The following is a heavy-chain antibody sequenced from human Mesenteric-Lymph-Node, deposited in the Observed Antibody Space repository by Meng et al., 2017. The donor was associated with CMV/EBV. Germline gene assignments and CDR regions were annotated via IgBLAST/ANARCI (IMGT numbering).Heavy chain of an antibody. V-gene: IGHV3-74*01. CDR3: AKDQLELPFDY. CDR2: INSDGSST. CDR1: GFTFSSYW. D-gene: IGHD1-1*01. Sequence: GESLKISCAASGFTFSSYWMHWVRQAPGKGLVWVSRINSDGSSTSYADSVKGRFTISRDNAKNTLYLQMNSLRAEDTAVYYCAKDQLELPFDYWGQGTLVTVSS. J-gene: IGHJ4*02.